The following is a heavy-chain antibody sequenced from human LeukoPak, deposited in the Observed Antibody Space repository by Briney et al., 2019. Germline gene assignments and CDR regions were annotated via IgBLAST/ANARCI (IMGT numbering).Heavy chain of an antibody. J-gene: IGHJ6*02. D-gene: IGHD2-2*01. V-gene: IGHV3-72*01. CDR1: GFTRSDHY. Sequence: GGSLRLSRAASGFTRSDHYMDWVRQAPGKGLEWVGRSRNKANSYSTEYAASVKRRFTISRDESNNSLYFQMNSLKTEDTAVYYCARGARGVVVRGPNYYGMDVWGQGTTVSVSS. CDR3: ARGARGVVVRGPNYYGMDV. CDR2: SRNKANSYST.